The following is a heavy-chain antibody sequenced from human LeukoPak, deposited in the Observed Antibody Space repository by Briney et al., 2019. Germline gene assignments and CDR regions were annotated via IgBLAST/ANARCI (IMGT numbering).Heavy chain of an antibody. CDR1: GFTFSTYV. Sequence: PGGSLRLSCAASGFTFSTYVMSWVRQAPGKGLEWVSAISGSGGSTYYADSVKGRFTISRDNSKNTLYLQMNSLRAEDTAVYYCARGYSYGPPLYFDYWGQGTLVTVSS. J-gene: IGHJ4*02. CDR3: ARGYSYGPPLYFDY. CDR2: ISGSGGST. V-gene: IGHV3-23*01. D-gene: IGHD5-18*01.